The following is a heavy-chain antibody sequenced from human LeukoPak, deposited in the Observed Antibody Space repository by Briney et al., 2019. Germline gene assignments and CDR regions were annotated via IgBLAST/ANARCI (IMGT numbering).Heavy chain of an antibody. D-gene: IGHD3-16*02. CDR1: GGSISSSDYY. V-gene: IGHV4-39*07. J-gene: IGHJ4*02. Sequence: PSETLSLTCTVSGGSISSSDYYWGWIRQPPGKGLEWIGSIHSSGNIYYNPSLKSRVTISFDTSNNQFSLRLFSVSAADTAVYYCARGRYNSKTDFDYRGQGTLVNVSS. CDR3: ARGRYNSKTDFDY. CDR2: IHSSGNI.